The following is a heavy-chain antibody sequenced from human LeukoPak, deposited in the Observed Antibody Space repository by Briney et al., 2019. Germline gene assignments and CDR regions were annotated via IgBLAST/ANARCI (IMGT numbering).Heavy chain of an antibody. CDR1: GLTFSSYA. J-gene: IGHJ4*02. Sequence: PGASLRLSCAASGLTFSSYAVGWVRQARGDGLELVSAISGSGGSTYYADSVKGRFTISRDNSKNTLYLQMNSLRAEDTAVYYCAKAIVVPAASGWGQGTLVTVSS. V-gene: IGHV3-23*01. CDR2: ISGSGGST. D-gene: IGHD2-2*01. CDR3: AKAIVVPAASG.